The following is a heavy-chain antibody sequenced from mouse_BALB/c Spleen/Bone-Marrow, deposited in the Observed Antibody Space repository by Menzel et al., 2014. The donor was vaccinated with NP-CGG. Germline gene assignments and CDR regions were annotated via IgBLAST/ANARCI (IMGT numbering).Heavy chain of an antibody. CDR1: GYTFTDYV. V-gene: IGHV1-81*01. D-gene: IGHD2-4*01. J-gene: IGHJ1*01. Sequence: QVQLQQSGPGLVKPGASVKMSCKASGYTFTDYVISWVKQRTGQGLEWIGEIYPGSGSTYYNEKFKGKATLTADKSSNTAYMQLSSLTSEDSAVYFCARYYDYDWYFDVWGAGTTVTVSS. CDR2: IYPGSGST. CDR3: ARYYDYDWYFDV.